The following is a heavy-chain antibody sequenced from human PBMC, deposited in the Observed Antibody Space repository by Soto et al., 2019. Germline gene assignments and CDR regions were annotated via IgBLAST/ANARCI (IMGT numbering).Heavy chain of an antibody. CDR1: GYTFTSYG. V-gene: IGHV1-18*01. CDR2: FSPENGNT. J-gene: IGHJ4*02. Sequence: ASVKVSCKASGYTFTSYGISWVRQAPGQGLEWMGWFSPENGNTNYAQKFQGRVTMTEDTSTDTAYMELSSLRSEDTAVYYCATCCPAAYWGQGTLVTVSS. CDR3: ATCCPAAY. D-gene: IGHD3-10*02.